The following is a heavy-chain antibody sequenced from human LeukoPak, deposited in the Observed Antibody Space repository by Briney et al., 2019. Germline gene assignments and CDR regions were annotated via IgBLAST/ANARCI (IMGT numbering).Heavy chain of an antibody. CDR1: GGSINNYY. V-gene: IGHV4-4*07. Sequence: SETLSLTCSVSGGSINNYYWSWIRQPAGKGLEWIGSIYHSGSTYYNPSLKSRVTISVDTSKNQFSLKLSSVTAADTAVYYCARDLSGILRNWFDPWGQGTLVTVSS. D-gene: IGHD1-14*01. CDR2: IYHSGST. J-gene: IGHJ5*02. CDR3: ARDLSGILRNWFDP.